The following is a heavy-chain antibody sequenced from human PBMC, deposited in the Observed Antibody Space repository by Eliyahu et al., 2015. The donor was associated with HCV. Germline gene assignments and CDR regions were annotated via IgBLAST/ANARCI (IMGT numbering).Heavy chain of an antibody. CDR2: IIPLFGTA. V-gene: IGHV1-69*01. D-gene: IGHD3-3*01. CDR3: ARAFSHDFLSGYYYY. Sequence: QVQLVQSGAEVKKPGSSVKVSCKASGXTFSNYPISWVRQAPGQGLEWMGGIIPLFGTANYAQKFQGRVSITADESTATAYMELSSLRSEDTAVYYCARAFSHDFLSGYYYYWGQGTLVTVSS. CDR1: GXTFSNYP. J-gene: IGHJ4*02.